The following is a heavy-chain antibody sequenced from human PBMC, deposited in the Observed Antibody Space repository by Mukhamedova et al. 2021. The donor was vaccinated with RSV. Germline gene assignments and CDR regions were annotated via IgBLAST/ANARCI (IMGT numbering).Heavy chain of an antibody. J-gene: IGHJ6*02. CDR3: ARVPAKNNVLRFLEWLSNMDV. Sequence: SSSSSYIYYADSVKGRFTISRDNAKNSLYLQMNSLRAEDTAVYYCARVPAKNNVLRFLEWLSNMDVWGQGTTVTVSS. V-gene: IGHV3-21*01. D-gene: IGHD3-3*01. CDR2: SSSSSYI.